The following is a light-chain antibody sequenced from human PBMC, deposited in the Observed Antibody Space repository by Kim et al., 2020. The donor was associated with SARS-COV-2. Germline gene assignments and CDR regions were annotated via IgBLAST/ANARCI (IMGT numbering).Light chain of an antibody. V-gene: IGLV3-19*01. CDR2: GKN. CDR1: SLRSYY. CDR3: NSRDSSGNHLGV. Sequence: ELTQDPAVSVALGQTVRITCQGDSLRSYYASWYQQKPGQAPVLVIYGKNNRPSGIPDRFSGSSSGNTASLTITGAQAEDEADYYCNSRDSSGNHLGVFG. J-gene: IGLJ3*02.